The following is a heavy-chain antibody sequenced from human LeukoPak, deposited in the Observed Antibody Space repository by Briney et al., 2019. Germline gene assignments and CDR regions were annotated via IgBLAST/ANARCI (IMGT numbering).Heavy chain of an antibody. Sequence: GGSLRLSCAASGFTFRSYAMSWVRQAPGKGLEWVSVIYSGGSTYYADSVKGRFTISRDSSKNTLYLQMNRLRAEDTAVYYCARGDGGSGRGWFDPWGQGTLVTVSS. CDR3: ARGDGGSGRGWFDP. J-gene: IGHJ5*02. V-gene: IGHV3-53*01. CDR2: IYSGGST. D-gene: IGHD6-19*01. CDR1: GFTFRSYA.